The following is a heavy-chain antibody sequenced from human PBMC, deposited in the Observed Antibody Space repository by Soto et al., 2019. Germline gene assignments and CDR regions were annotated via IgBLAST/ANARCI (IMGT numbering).Heavy chain of an antibody. D-gene: IGHD6-6*01. Sequence: EASVKVSCKASGVTFSSYAISWVRQAPGQGLEWMGGIIPIFGTANYAQKFQGRVTITADKSTSTAYMELSSLRSEDTAVYYCARGNIKRSIAANEEDYYGMDVWGQGTTVTVS. CDR1: GVTFSSYA. V-gene: IGHV1-69*06. J-gene: IGHJ6*02. CDR2: IIPIFGTA. CDR3: ARGNIKRSIAANEEDYYGMDV.